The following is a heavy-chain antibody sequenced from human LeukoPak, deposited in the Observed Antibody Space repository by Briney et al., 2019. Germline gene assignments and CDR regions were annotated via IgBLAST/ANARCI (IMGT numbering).Heavy chain of an antibody. V-gene: IGHV3-53*01. Sequence: GGSLRLSCAASGFTVSSNYMSWVRQAPGKGLEWVSVIYSGGSTYYADSVKGRFTISRDNSKNTLYLQMNSLRAEDTAVYYCTTKITRIDVRERPETPFNSWGHGTLVTVSS. CDR3: TTKITRIDVRERPETPFNS. J-gene: IGHJ5*01. D-gene: IGHD3-22*01. CDR2: IYSGGST. CDR1: GFTVSSNY.